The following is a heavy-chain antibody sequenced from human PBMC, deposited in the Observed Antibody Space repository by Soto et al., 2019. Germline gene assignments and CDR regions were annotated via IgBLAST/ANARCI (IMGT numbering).Heavy chain of an antibody. CDR3: ARGGYSSGWDH. J-gene: IGHJ4*02. CDR1: GGTFSNFA. D-gene: IGHD6-19*01. Sequence: QVQLVQSGAEVKKPGSSVKVSCKASGGTFSNFAVSWVRQAPGQGLEWMGGIIAIFGAAHYPQQFQGRVTNTTDESTATAYMELSSLRPEDTAVYYCARGGYSSGWDHWGQGTLITVSS. CDR2: IIAIFGAA. V-gene: IGHV1-69*01.